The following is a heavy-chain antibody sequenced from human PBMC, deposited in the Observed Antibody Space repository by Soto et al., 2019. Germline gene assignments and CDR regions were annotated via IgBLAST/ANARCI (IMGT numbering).Heavy chain of an antibody. Sequence: GGSLRLSCAASGFTLDAYAMHWVRKVPGKGLEWVSGINWNSVSIGYGDSVKGRFAISRDNAKNSLHLQMNSLSAEDTAFYYCVKDESINWYSGHFRHWGQGTQVTVSS. CDR1: GFTLDAYA. D-gene: IGHD6-13*01. V-gene: IGHV3-9*01. J-gene: IGHJ1*01. CDR3: VKDESINWYSGHFRH. CDR2: INWNSVSI.